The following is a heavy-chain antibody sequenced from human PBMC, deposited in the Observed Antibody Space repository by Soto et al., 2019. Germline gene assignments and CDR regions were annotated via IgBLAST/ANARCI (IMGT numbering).Heavy chain of an antibody. Sequence: SETLSLTCAVYGGSFSGYYWSWIRQPPGKGLEWIGEINHSGSTNYNPSLKSRVTISVDTSKNQFSLKLSSVTAADTAVYYCARWGRKGSDWNYAEAFDIWGQGTMVTVSS. D-gene: IGHD1-7*01. CDR3: ARWGRKGSDWNYAEAFDI. J-gene: IGHJ3*02. CDR2: INHSGST. CDR1: GGSFSGYY. V-gene: IGHV4-34*01.